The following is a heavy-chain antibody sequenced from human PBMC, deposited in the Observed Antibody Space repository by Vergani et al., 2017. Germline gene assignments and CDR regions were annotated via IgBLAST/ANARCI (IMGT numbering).Heavy chain of an antibody. CDR3: EKQYFVSWIYILDY. Sequence: EVQLLESGGGLVQPGGSLRLTCAASEFTFSNYAMNWVRQAPGKGLEWFSGISGSGVSAYYTDSVKGRFTIYRDNSKNMLLRQMNNLRTEDTAIYYCEKQYFVSWIYILDYWGQGTLVTVSS. D-gene: IGHD3-9*01. CDR1: EFTFSNYA. V-gene: IGHV3-23*01. J-gene: IGHJ4*02. CDR2: ISGSGVSA.